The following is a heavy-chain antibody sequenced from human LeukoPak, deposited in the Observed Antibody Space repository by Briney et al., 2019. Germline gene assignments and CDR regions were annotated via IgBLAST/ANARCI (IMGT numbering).Heavy chain of an antibody. CDR1: GFTFSGYW. CDR2: INGDGSTT. J-gene: IGHJ6*03. Sequence: GGSLRLSCAASGFTFSGYWMHWVRQVPGKGLLWLSRINGDGSTTNYADSVKGRFIISRDNAKNTVYLQMNSLRAEDTAVYYCARDQYYYYMGVWGKGTTVTVSS. V-gene: IGHV3-74*01. CDR3: ARDQYYYYMGV.